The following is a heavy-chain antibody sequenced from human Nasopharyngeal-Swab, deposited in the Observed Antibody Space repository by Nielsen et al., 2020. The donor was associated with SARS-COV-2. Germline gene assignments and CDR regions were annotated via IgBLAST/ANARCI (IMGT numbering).Heavy chain of an antibody. Sequence: GESLKISCAASGFTFSSYGMHWVRQAPGKGLEWVAVIWYDGSNKYYADSVKGRFTISRDNSKNTLYLQMNSLRAEDTAVYYCARLGGSSWYFDYWGQGTLVTVSS. J-gene: IGHJ4*02. CDR3: ARLGGSSWYFDY. CDR2: IWYDGSNK. CDR1: GFTFSSYG. D-gene: IGHD6-13*01. V-gene: IGHV3-33*01.